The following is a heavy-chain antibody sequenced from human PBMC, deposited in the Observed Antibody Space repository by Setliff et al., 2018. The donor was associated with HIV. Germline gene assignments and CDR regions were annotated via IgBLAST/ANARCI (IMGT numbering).Heavy chain of an antibody. CDR2: IYYKRNT. Sequence: SETLSLTCSVSGDSINSGGYYWSWLRQHPGKGLEWIGYIYYKRNTYYNPSLKSRVSVSLDTSKNQFSLQLSSVTAADTAVYYCAREAPADSSSTSYYFDYWGQGTLVTGSS. CDR3: AREAPADSSSTSYYFDY. V-gene: IGHV4-31*03. J-gene: IGHJ4*02. D-gene: IGHD2-2*01. CDR1: GDSINSGGYY.